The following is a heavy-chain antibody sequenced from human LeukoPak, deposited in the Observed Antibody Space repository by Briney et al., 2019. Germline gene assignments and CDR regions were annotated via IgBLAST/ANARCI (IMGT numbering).Heavy chain of an antibody. CDR3: AKAWGSLRHYFDY. V-gene: IGHV3-30*18. CDR1: GFTFSSYG. CDR2: ISYDGSNK. Sequence: GGSLRLACAASGFTFSSYGMHWVRQAPGKGLEWVAVISYDGSNKYYADSVKGRFTISRDNSKNTLYLQMNSLRAEDTAVYYCAKAWGSLRHYFDYWGQGTLVTVSS. J-gene: IGHJ4*02. D-gene: IGHD3-16*01.